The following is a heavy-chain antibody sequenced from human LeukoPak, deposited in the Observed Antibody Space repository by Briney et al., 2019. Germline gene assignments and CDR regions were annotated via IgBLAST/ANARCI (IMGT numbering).Heavy chain of an antibody. CDR2: IKYSGST. J-gene: IGHJ4*02. V-gene: IGHV4-39*01. CDR1: RGSVTSNGHY. D-gene: IGHD3-22*01. CDR3: ARRVGGSGYRDY. Sequence: SETLSLTCTLSRGSVTSNGHYWGWIRQPPGKGLEGSGNIKYSGSTNYTPSLKSRVTISVDTSKTPLSLKLSSLTAAATAEYYCARRVGGSGYRDYWGQGTLVTVSS.